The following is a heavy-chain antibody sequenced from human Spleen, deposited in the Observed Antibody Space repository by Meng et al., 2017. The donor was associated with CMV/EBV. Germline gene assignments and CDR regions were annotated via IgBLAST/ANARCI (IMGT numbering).Heavy chain of an antibody. CDR2: IRNKVHCETT. D-gene: IGHD3-3*01. J-gene: IGHJ4*02. Sequence: GESLKISCTGSGLNFGNYAMNWGRQAPGKRMEWVGFIRNKVHCETTEYAAPVKGRFTISRDDSKSIAYLQVSSRKTEDTGGYYCTTFFDYFDHWGQGALVTVSS. CDR1: GLNFGNYA. V-gene: IGHV3-49*02. CDR3: TTFFDYFDH.